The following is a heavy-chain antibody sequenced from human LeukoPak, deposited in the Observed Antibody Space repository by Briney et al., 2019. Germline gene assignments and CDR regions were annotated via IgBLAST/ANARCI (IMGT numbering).Heavy chain of an antibody. Sequence: SETLSLTCAVSGASVSGSNDYWGWIRQPPGKGLEWIGNIYSSGSTYYNPSLKSRFTISVDTSKNQFSLKLSSVTAADTAVYYCASSHSSGWYDYWGQGALVTVSS. CDR2: IYSSGST. CDR1: GASVSGSNDY. D-gene: IGHD6-19*01. CDR3: ASSHSSGWYDY. V-gene: IGHV4-39*07. J-gene: IGHJ4*02.